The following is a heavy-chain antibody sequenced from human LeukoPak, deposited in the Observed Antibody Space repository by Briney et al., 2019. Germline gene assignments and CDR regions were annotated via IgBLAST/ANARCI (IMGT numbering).Heavy chain of an antibody. CDR1: GFTFSDYY. Sequence: PGGSLRLSCAASGFTFSDYYMSWIRQAPGKGLEWVSYISSSGSTIYYADSVKGRFTISRDNAKNSLYLQMNSLRAEDTAVYYCAKEFNFFRGVIISTDYWGQGTLVIVSS. V-gene: IGHV3-11*04. CDR2: ISSSGSTI. CDR3: AKEFNFFRGVIISTDY. D-gene: IGHD3-10*01. J-gene: IGHJ4*02.